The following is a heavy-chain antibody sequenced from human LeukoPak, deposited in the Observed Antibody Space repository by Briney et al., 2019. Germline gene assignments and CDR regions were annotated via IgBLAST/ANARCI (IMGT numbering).Heavy chain of an antibody. CDR1: GYSFTSYW. CDR3: ARRATAAGPDNWFDP. D-gene: IGHD6-13*01. CDR2: IYPGDSDT. J-gene: IGHJ5*02. V-gene: IGHV5-51*01. Sequence: GESLKISCKGSGYSFTSYWIGWVRQMPGKGLEWMGIIYPGDSDTRYSPSFQGQVTISADKSISTAYLQWSSLKASDTAMYYCARRATAAGPDNWFDPWGQGTLVTVSS.